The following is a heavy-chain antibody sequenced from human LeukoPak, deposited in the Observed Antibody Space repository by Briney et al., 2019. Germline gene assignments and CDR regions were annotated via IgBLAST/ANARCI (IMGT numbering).Heavy chain of an antibody. CDR1: GFTFTSYA. Sequence: GGSLRLSCAASGFTFTSYAMSWVRQAPGKGLEWVSAISGSGGSTYSADSVKSRFTISRDNSKNTLYLQMNSLRAEDTAVYYCAKVDTAMVDAFDIWGQGTMVTVSS. CDR2: ISGSGGST. CDR3: AKVDTAMVDAFDI. V-gene: IGHV3-23*01. J-gene: IGHJ3*02. D-gene: IGHD5-18*01.